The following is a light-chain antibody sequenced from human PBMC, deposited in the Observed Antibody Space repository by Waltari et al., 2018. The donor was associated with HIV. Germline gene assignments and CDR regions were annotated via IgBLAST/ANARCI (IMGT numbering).Light chain of an antibody. J-gene: IGKJ1*01. V-gene: IGKV3-20*01. CDR1: QSVSSSY. CDR3: QQYGSSPWT. CDR2: GAS. Sequence: EIVLTQFPGTLSLSPGEEATLSCRASQSVSSSYLVWYQQKPGQSPRLLFYGASTRAAGVPTRFTANGSETELSLTITRLEPDDFAVYFCQQYGSSPWTFGQGTRVDMK.